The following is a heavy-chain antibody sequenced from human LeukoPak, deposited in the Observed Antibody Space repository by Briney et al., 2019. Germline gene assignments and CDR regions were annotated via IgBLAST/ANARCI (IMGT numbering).Heavy chain of an antibody. D-gene: IGHD3-16*02. CDR2: ISGSGGST. CDR1: GLTFSSYA. CDR3: ARDHARITFGGVIVNGAFDI. Sequence: GGSLRLSCAASGLTFSSYAMSWVRQAPGKGLEWVSAISGSGGSTYYADSVKGRFTISRDNSKNTLYLQMNSLRAEDTAVYYCARDHARITFGGVIVNGAFDIWGQGTMVTVSS. J-gene: IGHJ3*02. V-gene: IGHV3-23*01.